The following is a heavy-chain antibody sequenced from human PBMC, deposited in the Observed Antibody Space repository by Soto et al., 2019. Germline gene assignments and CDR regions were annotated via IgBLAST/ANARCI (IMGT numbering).Heavy chain of an antibody. CDR3: ARGGEVSYYCGMDV. J-gene: IGHJ6*02. CDR1: GGTFSRYG. V-gene: IGHV1-69*12. Sequence: QVQLVQSGAAVKKPGSSVKVSCKASGGTFSRYGISWVRQAPGQGLEWMGGIIPIFGTANYAQKFQGRVTITADESTRTAYMELSSLRSEDTAVYYCARGGEVSYYCGMDVWGQGTTVTVSS. CDR2: IIPIFGTA. D-gene: IGHD3-16*01.